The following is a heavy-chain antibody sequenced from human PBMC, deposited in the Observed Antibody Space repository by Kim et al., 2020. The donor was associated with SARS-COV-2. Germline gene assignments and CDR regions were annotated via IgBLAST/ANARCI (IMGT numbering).Heavy chain of an antibody. D-gene: IGHD3-22*01. Sequence: GGSLRLSCVASGFTFSNYAMSWVRQAPGKGLEWVSAISGSGDSTYYADSVRGRFTISRDNSKNTLYLQMNSLRADDTAVYYCPKDEPGYYDHIGDPFDIWGQGTTVTVSS. CDR1: GFTFSNYA. V-gene: IGHV3-23*01. CDR3: PKDEPGYYDHIGDPFDI. CDR2: ISGSGDST. J-gene: IGHJ3*02.